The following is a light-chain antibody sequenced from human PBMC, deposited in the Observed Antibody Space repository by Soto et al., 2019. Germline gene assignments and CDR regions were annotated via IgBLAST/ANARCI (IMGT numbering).Light chain of an antibody. V-gene: IGKV4-1*01. Sequence: DIVMTQSPDSLAVSLGERATINCKSSQSFLYSSNNKNYLAWYQQKPGQSPQVLIYLGSNRASGVPDRFSGSGSGTDFTLKISRVEADDVGVYYCMQALQTPWTFGQGTKVDIK. CDR1: QSFLYSSNNKNY. CDR2: LGS. J-gene: IGKJ1*01. CDR3: MQALQTPWT.